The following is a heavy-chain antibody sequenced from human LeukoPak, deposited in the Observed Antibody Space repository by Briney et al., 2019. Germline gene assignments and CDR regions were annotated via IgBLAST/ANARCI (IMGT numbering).Heavy chain of an antibody. CDR3: AKVVGSSWYYFDY. CDR1: GFTSSSYA. J-gene: IGHJ4*02. Sequence: GGSLRLSCAASGFTSSSYAMSWVRQAPGKGLEWVSAISHSGVSTHYADSVKGRFTISRDNSRNTLYLQMNSLRAGDTAVYYCAKVVGSSWYYFDYWGQGTLVTVSS. V-gene: IGHV3-23*01. D-gene: IGHD6-13*01. CDR2: ISHSGVST.